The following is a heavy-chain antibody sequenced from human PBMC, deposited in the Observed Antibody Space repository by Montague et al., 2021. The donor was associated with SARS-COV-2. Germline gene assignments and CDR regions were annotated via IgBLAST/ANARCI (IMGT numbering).Heavy chain of an antibody. D-gene: IGHD4-23*01. CDR3: AKALMTYGGNSPVDQ. CDR2: ISDTGSTI. V-gene: IGHV3-11*01. CDR1: GFTFSDYY. J-gene: IGHJ4*01. Sequence: SLRLSCAASGFTFSDYYMNWIRQAPGKGLEWISYISDTGSTIYYADSVKGRFAVSRDNTKNSLYLQMNSPRAEDTAVYYCAKALMTYGGNSPVDQWGQGTLVTVSS.